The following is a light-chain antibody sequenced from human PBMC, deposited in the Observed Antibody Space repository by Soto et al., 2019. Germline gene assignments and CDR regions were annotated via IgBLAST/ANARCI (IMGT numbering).Light chain of an antibody. V-gene: IGKV3-20*01. CDR3: HHYGRSRT. J-gene: IGKJ1*01. CDR2: GAS. Sequence: EIVLTQSPGTVSLSPGERATLSCRASQSVSSSDLAWYQQKPGQAPRLLIDGASSRATGIPDRFSGSGSGIDFSLTISRLEPEDFAVYYCHHYGRSRTFGQRTKVEIK. CDR1: QSVSSSD.